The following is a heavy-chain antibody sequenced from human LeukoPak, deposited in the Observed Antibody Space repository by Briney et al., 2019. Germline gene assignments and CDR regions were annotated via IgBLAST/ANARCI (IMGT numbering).Heavy chain of an antibody. J-gene: IGHJ6*03. D-gene: IGHD4-17*01. CDR2: ISAYNGNT. CDR3: ARDFDGDPTNYYYYYYMDV. V-gene: IGHV1-18*01. CDR1: GGTFSSYA. Sequence: ASVKASCKASGGTFSSYAISWVRQAPGQGLEWMGWISAYNGNTNYPQKLQGRVTMTTDTSTNTAYMELRSLRSDDTAVYYCARDFDGDPTNYYYYYYMDVWGQGTTVTVSS.